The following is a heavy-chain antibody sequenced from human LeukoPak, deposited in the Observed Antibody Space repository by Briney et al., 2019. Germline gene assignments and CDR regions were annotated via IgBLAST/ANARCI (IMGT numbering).Heavy chain of an antibody. Sequence: GGSLRLSCAASGFTFSSYAMHWVRQAPGKGLEWVAVISYDGSNKYYADSVKGRFTISRDNSKNTLYLQMNSLRAEDTAVYYCARIKQQLVRVGGYFDYWGQGTLVTVSS. D-gene: IGHD6-13*01. CDR2: ISYDGSNK. V-gene: IGHV3-30-3*01. J-gene: IGHJ4*02. CDR3: ARIKQQLVRVGGYFDY. CDR1: GFTFSSYA.